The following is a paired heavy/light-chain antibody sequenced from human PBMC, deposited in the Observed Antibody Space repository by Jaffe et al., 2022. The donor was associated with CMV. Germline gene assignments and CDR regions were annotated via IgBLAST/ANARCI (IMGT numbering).Heavy chain of an antibody. V-gene: IGHV3-23*04. CDR3: ARYYYGSGSYYNDGDY. Sequence: EVQLVESGGGLVQPGGSLRLSCAASGFTFSDYMMSWVRQAPGKGLEWVSGISGSGDRTYYADSVKGRFTISRDNSKNTLYLQMNSLRAEDTAIYYCARYYYGSGSYYNDGDYWGQGTLVTVSS. CDR1: GFTFSDYM. J-gene: IGHJ4*02. CDR2: ISGSGDRT. D-gene: IGHD3-10*01.
Light chain of an antibody. CDR2: AAS. CDR1: RGFSSY. Sequence: DIQLTQSPSFLSASVGDRVTITCRASRGFSSYLAWYQQKPGKAPKLLIYAASTLQSGVPSRFSGSGSGTEFTLTISSLQPEDFATYYCQQLNSYPFTFGPGTKVDIK. CDR3: QQLNSYPFT. J-gene: IGKJ3*01. V-gene: IGKV1-9*01.